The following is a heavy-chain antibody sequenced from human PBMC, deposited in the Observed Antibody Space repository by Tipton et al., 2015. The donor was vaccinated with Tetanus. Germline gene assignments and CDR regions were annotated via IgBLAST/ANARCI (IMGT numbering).Heavy chain of an antibody. CDR2: IFYAGST. D-gene: IGHD3-9*01. J-gene: IGHJ4*02. V-gene: IGHV4-61*01. CDR1: GASVRSESYY. Sequence: TLSLTCFVSGASVRSESYYWSWIRQSPGKGLEWIGYIFYAGSTNSNPSLKSRVTISVDKAKNQFSLKLTSVTAADTAAYYCARATEHDIMTGYDNWGPGTQVTVSS. CDR3: ARATEHDIMTGYDN.